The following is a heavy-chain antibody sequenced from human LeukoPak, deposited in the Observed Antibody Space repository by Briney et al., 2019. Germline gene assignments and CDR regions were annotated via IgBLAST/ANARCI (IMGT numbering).Heavy chain of an antibody. CDR1: GYTFTSYG. CDR2: ISAYNGNT. J-gene: IGHJ6*03. V-gene: IGHV1-18*01. D-gene: IGHD3-9*01. CDR3: ARTYYDILTGYYPNTYYYYYMDV. Sequence: ASVKVSCKASGYTFTSYGISWVRQAPGQGLEWMGWISAYNGNTNYAQKLQGRVTMTTDTSTSTAYMELRSLRSDDTAVYYCARTYYDILTGYYPNTYYYYYMDVWGKGTTVTVSS.